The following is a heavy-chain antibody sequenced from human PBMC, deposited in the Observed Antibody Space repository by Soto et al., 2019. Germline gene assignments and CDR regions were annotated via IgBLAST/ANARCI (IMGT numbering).Heavy chain of an antibody. V-gene: IGHV1-69*04. CDR2: IIPILGIA. CDR1: GATLNTFINYG. CDR3: ASRDGYNYVSPWYFDL. J-gene: IGHJ2*01. D-gene: IGHD5-12*01. Sequence: ASVKGSCKASGATLNTFINYGISWVRQAPGQGLEWMGRIIPILGIANYAQKFQGRVTITADKSTSTAYMELSSLRSEDTAVYYCASRDGYNYVSPWYFDLWGRGTLVTVSS.